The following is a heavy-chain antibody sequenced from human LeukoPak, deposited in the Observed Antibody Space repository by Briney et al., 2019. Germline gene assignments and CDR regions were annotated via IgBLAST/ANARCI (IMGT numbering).Heavy chain of an antibody. D-gene: IGHD3-16*01. CDR2: INPSTRIS. J-gene: IGHJ4*02. CDR3: TPSGDGWGLDY. V-gene: IGHV1-46*01. CDR1: GYTFTPYY. Sequence: ASVKVSCKAPGYTFTPYYIHWVRQAPGQGLEWMGKINPSTRISACTEKFQGRVTMTADTSTNTVYMELSSLRSEDTAMYYCTPSGDGWGLDYWGQGTLVTVSS.